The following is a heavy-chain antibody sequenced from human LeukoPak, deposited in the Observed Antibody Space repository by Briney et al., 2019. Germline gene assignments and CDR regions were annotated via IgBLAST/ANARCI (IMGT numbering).Heavy chain of an antibody. CDR1: GGSISSSSYY. CDR2: IYYSGST. D-gene: IGHD6-13*01. J-gene: IGHJ4*02. Sequence: SETLSLTCTVSGGSISSSSYYWGWIRQPPGKGLEWIGSIYYSGSTYYNPSLKSRVTISVDTSKNQFSLKLSSVTAADTAVYYCAVIAAALDYFDYWGQGTLVTVSS. V-gene: IGHV4-39*01. CDR3: AVIAAALDYFDY.